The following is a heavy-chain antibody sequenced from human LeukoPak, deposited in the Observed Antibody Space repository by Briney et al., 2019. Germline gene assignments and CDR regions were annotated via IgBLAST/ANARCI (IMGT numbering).Heavy chain of an antibody. Sequence: SVNVSCKASGGTFSSYGISWVRQAPGPRLEWMGGIIAIFGTGNYAQKFQARVTITNDDSTRTASMERSGLRSEDPAVYCGSSDLGGPTDDPWGQGTLVTVSS. CDR3: SSDLGGPTDDP. CDR2: IIAIFGTG. J-gene: IGHJ5*02. V-gene: IGHV1-69*05. CDR1: GGTFSSYG.